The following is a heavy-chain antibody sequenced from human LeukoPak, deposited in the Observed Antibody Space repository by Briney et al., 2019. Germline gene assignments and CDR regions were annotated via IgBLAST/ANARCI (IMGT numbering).Heavy chain of an antibody. Sequence: GGSLRLSCAVSGFTFINSGMSWVRQAPGKGLEWVSTISGSGGRTYYADPVKGRFTISRDNSKNTLYLQMNSLRAEDTAVYYCASLYYGGNNFDYWGRGTLVTVSS. CDR2: ISGSGGRT. CDR1: GFTFINSG. CDR3: ASLYYGGNNFDY. D-gene: IGHD4-23*01. J-gene: IGHJ4*02. V-gene: IGHV3-23*01.